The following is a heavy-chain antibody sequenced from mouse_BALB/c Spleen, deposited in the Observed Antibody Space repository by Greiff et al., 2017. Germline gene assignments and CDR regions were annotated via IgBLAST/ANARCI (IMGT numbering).Heavy chain of an antibody. D-gene: IGHD4-1*01. CDR3: ARKGGLTGTVWLAY. CDR2: IWAGGST. V-gene: IGHV2-9*02. Sequence: QVQLKESGPGLVAPSQSLSITCTVSGFSLTSYGVHWVRQPPGKGLEWLGVIWAGGSTNYNSALMSRLSISKDNSKSQVFLKMNSLQTDDTAMYYCARKGGLTGTVWLAYWGQGTLVTVSA. J-gene: IGHJ3*01. CDR1: GFSLTSYG.